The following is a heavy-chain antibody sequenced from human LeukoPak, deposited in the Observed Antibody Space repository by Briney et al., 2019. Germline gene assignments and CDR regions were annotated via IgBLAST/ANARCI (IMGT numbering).Heavy chain of an antibody. CDR2: IYTSGST. V-gene: IGHV4-4*07. Sequence: SETLSLTCTVSGGSISSYYWSWIRQPAGKGLEWNGRIYTSGSTNYNPSLKSRVTMSVDTSKNQFSLKLSSVTAADTAVYYCARDGNYYGSGSPDAFDIWGQGTMVTVSS. CDR1: GGSISSYY. J-gene: IGHJ3*02. D-gene: IGHD3-10*01. CDR3: ARDGNYYGSGSPDAFDI.